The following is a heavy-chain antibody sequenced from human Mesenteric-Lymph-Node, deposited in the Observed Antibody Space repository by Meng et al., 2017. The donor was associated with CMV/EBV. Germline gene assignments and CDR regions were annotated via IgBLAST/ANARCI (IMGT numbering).Heavy chain of an antibody. J-gene: IGHJ6*02. CDR2: IYHSGSI. D-gene: IGHD4-17*01. V-gene: IGHV4-4*02. Sequence: SETLSLTCAVSGDSISSSDWWSWVRQPPGKGLEWIGEIYHSGSINYNPSLKGRVTISLDKSKIQFSLKLTSVTAADTAVYYCVYHYGDYSDYFYGMDVWGQGTTVTVSS. CDR3: VYHYGDYSDYFYGMDV. CDR1: GDSISSSDW.